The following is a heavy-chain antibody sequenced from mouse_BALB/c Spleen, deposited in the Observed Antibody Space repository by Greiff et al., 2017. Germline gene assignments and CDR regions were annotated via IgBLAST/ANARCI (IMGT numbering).Heavy chain of an antibody. CDR2: ISYSGST. V-gene: IGHV3-2*02. CDR1: GYSITSDYA. D-gene: IGHD1-1*01. Sequence: VQLQQSGPGLVKPSQSLSLTCTVTGYSITSDYAWNWIRQFPGNKLEWMGYISYSGSTSYNPSLKSRISITRDTSKNQFFLQLNSVTTEDTATYYCARSDYYGSSFWYFDVWGAGTTVTVSS. CDR3: ARSDYYGSSFWYFDV. J-gene: IGHJ1*01.